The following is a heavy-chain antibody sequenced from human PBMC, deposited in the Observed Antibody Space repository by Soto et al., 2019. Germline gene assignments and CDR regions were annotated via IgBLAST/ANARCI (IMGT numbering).Heavy chain of an antibody. Sequence: SETLSLTCTVSGGSISSGDYYWSWIRQPPGKGLEWIGYIYYSGSTYYNPSLKSRVTISVDTSKNQFSLKLSSVTAADTAVYYCARVGNQEIQYYDSSGYSSFDIWGQGTMVTVSS. CDR2: IYYSGST. D-gene: IGHD3-22*01. CDR3: ARVGNQEIQYYDSSGYSSFDI. V-gene: IGHV4-30-4*01. J-gene: IGHJ3*02. CDR1: GGSISSGDYY.